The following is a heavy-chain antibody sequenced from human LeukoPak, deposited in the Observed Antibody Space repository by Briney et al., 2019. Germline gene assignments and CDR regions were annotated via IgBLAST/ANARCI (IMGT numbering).Heavy chain of an antibody. J-gene: IGHJ4*02. CDR3: ARDSSSFPGEGFDY. D-gene: IGHD6-6*01. Sequence: SETLSLTCTVSGYSISSGYYWGWIRQPPGKGLEWIGSIYHSGSTYYNPSLKSRVTISVDTSKNQFSLKLSSVTAADTAVYYCARDSSSFPGEGFDYWGQGTLVTVSS. CDR1: GYSISSGYY. CDR2: IYHSGST. V-gene: IGHV4-38-2*02.